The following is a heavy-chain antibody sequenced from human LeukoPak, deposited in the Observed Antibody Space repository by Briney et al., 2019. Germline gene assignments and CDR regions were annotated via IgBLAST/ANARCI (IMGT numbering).Heavy chain of an antibody. Sequence: PGESLKISCKASGNSFTNYWIGWVRQMPGKGLEWMGIIYPDDSDTRYSPSFQGQVTISVDKSISTAYLQWSSLKASDTAMYYCASLPRGSSGWNYVDYWGQGTLVTVSS. J-gene: IGHJ4*02. CDR2: IYPDDSDT. CDR3: ASLPRGSSGWNYVDY. D-gene: IGHD6-19*01. V-gene: IGHV5-51*01. CDR1: GNSFTNYW.